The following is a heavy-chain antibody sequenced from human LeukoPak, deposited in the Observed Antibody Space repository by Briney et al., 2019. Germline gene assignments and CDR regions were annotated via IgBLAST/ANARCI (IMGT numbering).Heavy chain of an antibody. CDR1: GGSIRSSSYY. CDR3: TRQGVVVSSTQADY. CDR2: IFYSGSA. Sequence: PSETLSLTCTVSGGSIRSSSYYWGWLRQPPGKGLEWFGNIFYSGSAYYNPSLKSRVTISVDTSQNQLSLKVRSVTATDTAVYYCTRQGVVVSSTQADYWGHGTLVTVSS. V-gene: IGHV4-39*01. J-gene: IGHJ4*01. D-gene: IGHD2-15*01.